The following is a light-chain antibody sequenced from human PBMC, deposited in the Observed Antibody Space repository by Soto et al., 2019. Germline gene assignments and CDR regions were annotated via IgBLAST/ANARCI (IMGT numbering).Light chain of an antibody. Sequence: QLVLTQSPSASASLGASVKLTCTLSSGHSSYAIAWHQQQPEKGPRYLMKLNSDGSHTKGDGIPDRFSGSSSGAERYLTISSVQSEDEADFYCETGGTGIQVFGGGTKLTVL. V-gene: IGLV4-69*01. CDR3: ETGGTGIQV. CDR1: SGHSSYA. CDR2: LNSDGSH. J-gene: IGLJ2*01.